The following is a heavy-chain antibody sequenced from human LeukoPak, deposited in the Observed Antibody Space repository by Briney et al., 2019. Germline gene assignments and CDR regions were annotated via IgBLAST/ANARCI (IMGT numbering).Heavy chain of an antibody. CDR1: GGSFSGYY. CDR2: INHSGST. Sequence: PSETLSLTCAVYGGSFSGYYWSWIRQPPGKGLEWIGEINHSGSTNYNPSLKSRVTMSVDTSKNQFSLKLSSVTAADTAVYYCARGLRYFDLDYWGQGTLVTVSS. D-gene: IGHD3-9*01. V-gene: IGHV4-34*01. CDR3: ARGLRYFDLDY. J-gene: IGHJ4*02.